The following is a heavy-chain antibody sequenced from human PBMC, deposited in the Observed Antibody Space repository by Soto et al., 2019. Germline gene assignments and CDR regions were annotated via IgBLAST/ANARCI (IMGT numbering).Heavy chain of an antibody. V-gene: IGHV1-18*01. CDR2: ITPNNGYT. J-gene: IGHJ5*02. D-gene: IGHD3-3*01. CDR1: GYSFSTYA. Sequence: QLQLMQSGVEAKNPGASVKVSCEASGYSFSTYAISWLRQAPGQGLEWMGLITPNNGYTNYAQKFQGRLILTTDIPSSTAYMELTSLRYDDTAMYYCATSYDSGFDPWGQGTLVSVS. CDR3: ATSYDSGFDP.